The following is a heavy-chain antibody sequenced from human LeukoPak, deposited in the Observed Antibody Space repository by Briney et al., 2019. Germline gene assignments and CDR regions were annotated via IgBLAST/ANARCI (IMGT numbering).Heavy chain of an antibody. CDR1: GGSISSYF. CDR3: ATGYGDFRVEGRYFYS. CDR2: IYYSGTT. J-gene: IGHJ4*02. Sequence: PSETLSLTCTVSGGSISSYFWSWIRQPPGKGLEWIGYIYYSGTTNYNPSLRSRVTISIDTSKKHFFLKLKSVTAADTAVYYCATGYGDFRVEGRYFYSWGQGTLVTVSS. V-gene: IGHV4-59*01. D-gene: IGHD4-17*01.